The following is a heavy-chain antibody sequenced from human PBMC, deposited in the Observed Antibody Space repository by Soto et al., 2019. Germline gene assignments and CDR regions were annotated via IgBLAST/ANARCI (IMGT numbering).Heavy chain of an antibody. Sequence: EVQLLESGGGLVQPGGSLRLSCAASGFTFSSYAMRWVRQAPVKGLEWVSAISGSGGSTYYADSVKGRFTISRDNSKNTLYLQMNSLRAEDTALYYCARRGSGSYYDYWGQGTQVTVSS. D-gene: IGHD1-26*01. CDR1: GFTFSSYA. V-gene: IGHV3-23*01. CDR2: ISGSGGST. J-gene: IGHJ4*02. CDR3: ARRGSGSYYDY.